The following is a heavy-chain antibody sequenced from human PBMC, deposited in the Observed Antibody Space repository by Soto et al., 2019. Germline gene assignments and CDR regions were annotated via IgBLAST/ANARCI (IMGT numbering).Heavy chain of an antibody. D-gene: IGHD3-10*01. V-gene: IGHV3-23*01. J-gene: IGHJ5*02. CDR3: AKGSWVHHGSEGGNWLDP. CDR1: GFTFSNFA. Sequence: EVQLLESGGGLLQPGGSLRLPCAASGFTFSNFAMNWVRQAPGKGLEWVSGISHSGTSTYYADSVKGRFTISRDNSKNTLYLQMNSLRAEDTAVYYCAKGSWVHHGSEGGNWLDPWGQGTLVTVSS. CDR2: ISHSGTST.